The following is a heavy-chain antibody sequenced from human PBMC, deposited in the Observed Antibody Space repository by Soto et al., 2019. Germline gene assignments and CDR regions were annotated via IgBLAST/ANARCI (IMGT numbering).Heavy chain of an antibody. CDR1: GVSGFTFSKYA. V-gene: IGHV3-23*01. CDR3: ARALDFWSGYLSD. D-gene: IGHD3-3*01. CDR2: IGGTGGFVT. J-gene: IGHJ4*02. Sequence: GGSLRLSCAASGVSGFTFSKYAISWVRQAPGKGLEWVSTIGGTGGFVTYDADSVKGRFTISRDNAKNSLVLQMNSLRADDTAIYYCARALDFWSGYLSDWGQGTLVTVSS.